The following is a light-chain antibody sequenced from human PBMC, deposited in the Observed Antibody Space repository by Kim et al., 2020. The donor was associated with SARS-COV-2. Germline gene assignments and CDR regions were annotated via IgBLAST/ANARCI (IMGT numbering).Light chain of an antibody. CDR3: HQSYRRPPT. J-gene: IGKJ4*02. Sequence: DIQMTQSPSSVSASLGDRVTITCRASQRINSFLNWYRQKPGKAPELLIYTASRLQSGVPSRFSGSGSGTDFTLTISSLQPEDFATYDCHQSYRRPPTLGAGTKVNIK. V-gene: IGKV1-39*01. CDR2: TAS. CDR1: QRINSF.